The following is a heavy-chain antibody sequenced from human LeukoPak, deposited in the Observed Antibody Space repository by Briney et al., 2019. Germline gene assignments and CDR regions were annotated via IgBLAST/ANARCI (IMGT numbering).Heavy chain of an antibody. Sequence: GASVKVSCKASGGTFSSYAISWVRQAPGQGLEWMGGIIPIFGTANYAQKFQGRVTITADESTSTAYMELSSLRSEDTAVYYCARVSGYSPKSFHFDYWGQGTLVTVSS. CDR2: IIPIFGTA. J-gene: IGHJ4*02. D-gene: IGHD3-22*01. CDR1: GGTFSSYA. CDR3: ARVSGYSPKSFHFDY. V-gene: IGHV1-69*13.